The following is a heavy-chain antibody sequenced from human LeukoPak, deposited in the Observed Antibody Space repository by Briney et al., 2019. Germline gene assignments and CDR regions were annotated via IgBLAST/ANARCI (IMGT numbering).Heavy chain of an antibody. J-gene: IGHJ3*02. CDR2: INHLGTT. CDR3: ARGPYSYDSSGAFDI. Sequence: GSLRLSCAASGFTFSHYALHWVRQSPDKGLEWIGEINHLGTTNYNPSLKSRVTISVDTSKNQFSLKLSSVTAADTAVYFCARGPYSYDSSGAFDIWGQGTMVTVSS. CDR1: GFTFSHYA. D-gene: IGHD3-22*01. V-gene: IGHV4-34*01.